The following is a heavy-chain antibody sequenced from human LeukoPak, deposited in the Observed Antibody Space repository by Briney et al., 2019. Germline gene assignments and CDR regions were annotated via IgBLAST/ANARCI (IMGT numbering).Heavy chain of an antibody. D-gene: IGHD2-21*01. CDR3: AKAPVTTCSGAYCYPFDY. CDR2: ISVSGNT. V-gene: IGHV3-23*01. CDR1: GFTLSSYA. Sequence: GGSLRLSCAASGFTLSSYAMSWVRQAPGKGLECVSAISVSGNTYHADSVKGRFTISRDSSKNTLYLQMNRLRAEDAAVYYCAKAPVTTCSGAYCYPFDYWGQGTLVTVSS. J-gene: IGHJ4*02.